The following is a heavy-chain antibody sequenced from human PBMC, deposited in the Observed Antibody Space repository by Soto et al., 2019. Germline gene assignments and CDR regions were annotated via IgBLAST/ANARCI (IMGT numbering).Heavy chain of an antibody. D-gene: IGHD6-19*01. Sequence: PSETLSLTCTVSGGSISSYYWSWIRQPPGKGLEWFGSIYYSGSTNYNPSLKSRVTISVDTSKNQFSLKLSSVTAADTAVYYCARHAVAGTFWDYWGQGTLVTVSS. CDR3: ARHAVAGTFWDY. J-gene: IGHJ4*02. CDR1: GGSISSYY. V-gene: IGHV4-59*08. CDR2: IYYSGST.